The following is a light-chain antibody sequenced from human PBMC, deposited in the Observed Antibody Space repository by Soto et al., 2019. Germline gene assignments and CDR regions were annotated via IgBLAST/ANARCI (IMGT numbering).Light chain of an antibody. CDR1: QSISIW. CDR2: KAS. J-gene: IGKJ1*01. Sequence: IQMTQSPSTLSASVGDRVTITCRASQSISIWLAWYQQKPGKAPKLLIYKASSLESGVPSRFSGSGSGTECTLTINSLQPDDFTTYYCQQHNSDSTFGQGTKVEIK. V-gene: IGKV1-5*03. CDR3: QQHNSDST.